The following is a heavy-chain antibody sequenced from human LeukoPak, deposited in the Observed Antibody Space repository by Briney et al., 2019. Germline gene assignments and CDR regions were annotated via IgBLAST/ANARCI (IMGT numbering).Heavy chain of an antibody. J-gene: IGHJ4*02. Sequence: GGSLRLSCSASGFTFSVHVIHWVRQAPGKGLEWVSVIYTGGTPYYADSVKGRFTISRDISKNTVYLQMNSLRVEDTAVYFCARGAATGPTLGLDYWGQGTLVTVSS. V-gene: IGHV3-53*01. D-gene: IGHD6-13*01. CDR2: IYTGGTP. CDR1: GFTFSVHV. CDR3: ARGAATGPTLGLDY.